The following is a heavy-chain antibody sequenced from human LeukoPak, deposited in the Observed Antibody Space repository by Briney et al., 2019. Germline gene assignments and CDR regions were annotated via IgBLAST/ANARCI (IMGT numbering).Heavy chain of an antibody. J-gene: IGHJ4*02. D-gene: IGHD3-22*01. Sequence: SETLSLTCTVSGGSVSSHRYYWGWLRQPPGKGLEWIGSVYYSGSTYYDPSLKSRVVISVDTSKNQFSLKLSSVTAADTAVYYCARSLTYYYDSSGYYSGWGQGTLVTVSS. CDR2: VYYSGST. CDR1: GGSVSSHRYY. V-gene: IGHV4-39*07. CDR3: ARSLTYYYDSSGYYSG.